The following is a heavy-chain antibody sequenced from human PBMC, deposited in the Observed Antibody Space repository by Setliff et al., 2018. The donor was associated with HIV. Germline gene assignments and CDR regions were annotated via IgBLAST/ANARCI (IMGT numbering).Heavy chain of an antibody. J-gene: IGHJ4*02. D-gene: IGHD4-17*01. CDR1: GASITSHY. Sequence: SETLSLTCTVTGASITSHYWSWIRQSPGRELEWIGYIYSTGSTNYNPSLQSRVSISMDASKNKFSLKVTSVTSADTAVYYCAKGAGFYGDYTFDYWGQGNLVTVSS. CDR2: IYSTGST. CDR3: AKGAGFYGDYTFDY. V-gene: IGHV4-59*11.